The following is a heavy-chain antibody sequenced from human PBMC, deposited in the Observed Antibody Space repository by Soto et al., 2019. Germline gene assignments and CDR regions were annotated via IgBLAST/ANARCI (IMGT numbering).Heavy chain of an antibody. D-gene: IGHD3-3*01. Sequence: SVKVSCKASGFTFTSSAVQWVRQARGQRLEWIGWIVVGSGNTNYAQKFQERVTITRDMSTSTAYMELSSLRSEDTAVYYCAAGTNYDVWNPDAFDIWGQGTMVTVSS. J-gene: IGHJ3*02. V-gene: IGHV1-58*01. CDR3: AAGTNYDVWNPDAFDI. CDR2: IVVGSGNT. CDR1: GFTFTSSA.